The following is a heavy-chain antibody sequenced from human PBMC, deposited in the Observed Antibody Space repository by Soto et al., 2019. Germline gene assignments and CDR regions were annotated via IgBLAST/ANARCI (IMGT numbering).Heavy chain of an antibody. V-gene: IGHV3-53*04. CDR2: VYSGGAT. CDR3: VRGRYGSEIH. D-gene: IGHD3-10*01. Sequence: EVRLVESGGGLVQPGGSLRLSCAAFGFTVSSNYMTWVRLAPGKGLEWVSLVYSGGATHYAASVKGRFTIATHSSQNTLFLQMNSLSTEDTATYYCVRGRYGSEIHWGQGTKVTVSS. J-gene: IGHJ4*02. CDR1: GFTVSSNY.